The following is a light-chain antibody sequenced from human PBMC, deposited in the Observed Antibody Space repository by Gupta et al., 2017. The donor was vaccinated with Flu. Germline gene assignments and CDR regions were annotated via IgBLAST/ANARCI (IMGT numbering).Light chain of an antibody. CDR3: AVWDDSRGCWV. CDR2: VTD. CDR1: LSTLGSGF. J-gene: IGLJ2*01. Sequence: QSILTQPPSTSGTSGQRVIISCRGGLSTLGSGFFYWYQQCPETAPMCVIDVTDQRPSGVPDRFSGSKCGSSASLAISGLQAEDDADYYCAVWDDSRGCWVFGGGTRRTVL. V-gene: IGLV1-47*01.